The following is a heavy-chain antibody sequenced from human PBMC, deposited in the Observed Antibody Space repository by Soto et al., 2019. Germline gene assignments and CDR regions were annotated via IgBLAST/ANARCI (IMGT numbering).Heavy chain of an antibody. CDR2: IKQDGSEK. J-gene: IGHJ6*02. V-gene: IGHV3-7*01. CDR3: ARIASAGRGWDV. CDR1: GFTFSNYW. Sequence: EVQLVESGGGLVQPGGSLRLSCIDFGFTFSNYWMSWVRQAPVKGLEWVGNIKQDGSEKNYVDSVKGRFTISRDNAKNSLYLQMNSLRAEDPAVYYCARIASAGRGWDVWGQGTTVVVSS. D-gene: IGHD6-25*01.